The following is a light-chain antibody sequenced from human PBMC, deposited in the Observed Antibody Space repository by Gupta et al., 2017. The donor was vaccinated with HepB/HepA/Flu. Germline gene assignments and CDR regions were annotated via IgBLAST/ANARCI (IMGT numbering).Light chain of an antibody. CDR3: QQYCTSPYT. Sequence: EILLTQSPVTLSFSPGERATRSCRASQSVSSSYLAWYQQKPGQAPRLLMYAASRRATGIPDRFDGSESGTDFTLTISRLEPEDFAVYYCQQYCTSPYTFGHGTKVDIK. CDR2: AAS. V-gene: IGKV3-20*01. CDR1: QSVSSSY. J-gene: IGKJ3*01.